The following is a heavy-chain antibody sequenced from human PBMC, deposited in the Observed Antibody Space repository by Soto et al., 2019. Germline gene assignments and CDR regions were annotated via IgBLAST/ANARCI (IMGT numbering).Heavy chain of an antibody. CDR2: IILPFGTP. Sequence: SVKVSCKASGTTFSNFAIGWVRQAPGQGLEWMGGIILPFGTPNYAQKFQGRVTISADESMTTAYMELRGLRSEDTAVYYCVRGPDYEGYFDYWGQGTLVTVS. CDR1: GTTFSNFA. J-gene: IGHJ4*02. D-gene: IGHD3-22*01. V-gene: IGHV1-69*13. CDR3: VRGPDYEGYFDY.